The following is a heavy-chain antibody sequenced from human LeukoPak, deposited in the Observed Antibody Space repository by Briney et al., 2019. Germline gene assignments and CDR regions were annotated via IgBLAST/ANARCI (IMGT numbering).Heavy chain of an antibody. CDR3: AREMVATSDAFDI. D-gene: IGHD5-12*01. J-gene: IGHJ3*02. CDR2: INAGNGNT. CDR1: GYTFTSYA. V-gene: IGHV1-3*01. Sequence: ASVKVSCKASGYTFTSYAMHWVRQAPGQRLEWKGWINAGNGNTKYSQKFQGRVTITRDTSASTAYMELSSLRSEDTAVYYCAREMVATSDAFDIWGQGTMVTVSS.